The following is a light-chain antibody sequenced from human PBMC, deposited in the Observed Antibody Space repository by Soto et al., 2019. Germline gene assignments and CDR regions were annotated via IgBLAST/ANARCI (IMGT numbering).Light chain of an antibody. CDR3: SSYTSSNTVV. J-gene: IGLJ2*01. CDR2: EVT. V-gene: IGLV2-14*01. Sequence: QSVLTQPASVSGSPGQSITISCTGTSSDVRDYNYVSWYQQHPGKAPKLIIYEVTNRPSGLSNRFSGSKSGNTASLTISGLQAEDEADYYCSSYTSSNTVVFGGGTKLTVL. CDR1: SSDVRDYNY.